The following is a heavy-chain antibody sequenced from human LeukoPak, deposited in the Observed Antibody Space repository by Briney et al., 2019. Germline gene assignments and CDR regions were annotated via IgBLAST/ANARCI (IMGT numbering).Heavy chain of an antibody. CDR3: ARSVPSLDYLFDS. J-gene: IGHJ5*01. D-gene: IGHD4-11*01. V-gene: IGHV4-39*01. CDR2: IYYSGST. Sequence: SETLSLTCTVSGGSISSSSYYWGWIRQPPGKGLEWIGSIYYSGSTYYNPSLKSRVTISVDTSKNQFSLKLSSVTAADTAVYYCARSVPSLDYLFDSWGHGTLATVSS. CDR1: GGSISSSSYY.